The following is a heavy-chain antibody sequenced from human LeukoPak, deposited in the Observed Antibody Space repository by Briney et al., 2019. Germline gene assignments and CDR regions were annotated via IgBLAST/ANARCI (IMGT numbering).Heavy chain of an antibody. CDR2: IDPSDSYT. V-gene: IGHV5-10-1*01. CDR3: ARHELRYYDSSGYYYNY. J-gene: IGHJ4*02. Sequence: GESLKISCKGSGYSFTSYRISRVRQMPGRGLEWMGRIDPSDSYTNYSPSFQGHVTISADKSISTAYLQWSSLKASDTAMYYCARHELRYYDSSGYYYNYWGQGTLVTVSS. CDR1: GYSFTSYR. D-gene: IGHD3-22*01.